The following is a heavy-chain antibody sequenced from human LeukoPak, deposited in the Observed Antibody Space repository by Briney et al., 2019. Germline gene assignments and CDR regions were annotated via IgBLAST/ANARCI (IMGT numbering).Heavy chain of an antibody. V-gene: IGHV3-23*01. CDR2: ISGRDGRT. Sequence: PGGSLRLSCAASGLTFSSYAMSWVRQAPGRGLEWVSAISGRDGRTYYTDSVRGRFTISRDNSKNTLHLQMISLRAEDTAVYYCARDQGAWGYGYNFDYWGQGTLVTVSS. CDR3: ARDQGAWGYGYNFDY. D-gene: IGHD3-16*01. J-gene: IGHJ4*02. CDR1: GLTFSSYA.